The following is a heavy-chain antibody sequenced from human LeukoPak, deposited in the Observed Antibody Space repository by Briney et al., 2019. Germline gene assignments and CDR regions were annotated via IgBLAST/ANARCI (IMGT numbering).Heavy chain of an antibody. D-gene: IGHD5-18*01. V-gene: IGHV1-69*04. J-gene: IGHJ6*02. CDR3: AKDTAMVRNYYYSGMDV. CDR1: GGTFSSYA. CDR2: IIPILGIA. Sequence: SVKVSCKASGGTFSSYAISWVRQAPGQGLEWMGRIIPILGIANYAQKFQGRVTITADKSTSTAYMELSSLRSEHTAVYYCAKDTAMVRNYYYSGMDVWGQGTTVTVSS.